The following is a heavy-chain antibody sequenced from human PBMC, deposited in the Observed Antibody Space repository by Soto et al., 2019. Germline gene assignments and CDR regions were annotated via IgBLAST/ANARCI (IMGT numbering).Heavy chain of an antibody. V-gene: IGHV1-18*01. J-gene: IGHJ4*02. D-gene: IGHD3-10*01. Sequence: QVQLVQSGDEVKKPGASVKVSCKASGYTFTNYGISWVRQAPGQGLEWMGWISAYNGNTNSAQRLQGRVTMTTDTLTSTAYMELRSLRSDDTAVYYCARDDYGSGSYYNWGQGTLVTVSS. CDR2: ISAYNGNT. CDR1: GYTFTNYG. CDR3: ARDDYGSGSYYN.